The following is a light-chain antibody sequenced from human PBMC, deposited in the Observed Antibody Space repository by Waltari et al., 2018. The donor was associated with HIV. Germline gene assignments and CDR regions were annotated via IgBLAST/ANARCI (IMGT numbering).Light chain of an antibody. Sequence: SFELTQPPSVSVSPGQTASITCSGDKLGNKYACWYQQKPGQSPVLVIYQDTKRPSGIPERFSGFNSGNTATLTISGTQAMDEADYYCQLWDTIPDRRVFGGGTKLTVL. V-gene: IGLV3-1*01. J-gene: IGLJ3*02. CDR3: QLWDTIPDRRV. CDR1: KLGNKY. CDR2: QDT.